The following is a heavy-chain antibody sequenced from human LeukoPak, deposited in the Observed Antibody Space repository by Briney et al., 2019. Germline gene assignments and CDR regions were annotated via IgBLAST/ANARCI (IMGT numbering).Heavy chain of an antibody. Sequence: PGGSLRLSCAASGFIFSSYWMSWVRQAPGKGLEWVSAIGGSGGSTYYADSVKGRFTISRDNSKNTLYLQMNSLRAEDTAVYYCANPMPTWNYDFWSWGVPFDYWGQGTLVTVSS. CDR3: ANPMPTWNYDFWSWGVPFDY. CDR1: GFIFSSYW. V-gene: IGHV3-23*01. CDR2: IGGSGGST. D-gene: IGHD3-3*01. J-gene: IGHJ4*02.